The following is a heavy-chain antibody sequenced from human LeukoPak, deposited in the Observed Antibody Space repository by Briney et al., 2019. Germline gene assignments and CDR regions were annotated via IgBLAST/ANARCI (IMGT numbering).Heavy chain of an antibody. D-gene: IGHD6-19*01. J-gene: IGHJ4*02. V-gene: IGHV3-23*01. CDR2: ISGSGGST. CDR1: GFTFSSYA. Sequence: GGSLRLSCAASGFTFSSYAMSRVRQAPGKGLEWVSAISGSGGSTYYADSVKGRFTISRDDSKNTLYLQMNSLRAEDTAVYYCAKTSGWSSCTYWGQGTLVTVSS. CDR3: AKTSGWSSCTY.